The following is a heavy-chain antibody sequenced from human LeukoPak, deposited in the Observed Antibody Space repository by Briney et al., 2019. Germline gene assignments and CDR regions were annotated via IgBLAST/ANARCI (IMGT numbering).Heavy chain of an antibody. J-gene: IGHJ3*02. D-gene: IGHD3-3*01. Sequence: GASVKVSCKASGYTFTGYYMHWVRQAPGQGLELMGWINPTSGGTNYAQKFQGRVTMTRDTSISTAYMELSRLRSDDTAVYYCARVSGVVIDAFDIWGQGTMVTVSS. CDR3: ARVSGVVIDAFDI. CDR1: GYTFTGYY. V-gene: IGHV1-2*02. CDR2: INPTSGGT.